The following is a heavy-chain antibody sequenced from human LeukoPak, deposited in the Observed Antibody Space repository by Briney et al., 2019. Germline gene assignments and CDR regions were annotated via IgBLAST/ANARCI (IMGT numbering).Heavy chain of an antibody. Sequence: GGSLRLSCTASGFTFNGYGMNWVRQAPGRGLEWVSYISSISSTIYYSDSVKGRFTISRDNAKNSLYLQMNSLRAEDTAVYYCARDGASYSNYEGNFDYWGQGTLVTVSS. D-gene: IGHD4-11*01. CDR2: ISSISSTI. J-gene: IGHJ4*02. CDR3: ARDGASYSNYEGNFDY. CDR1: GFTFNGYG. V-gene: IGHV3-48*01.